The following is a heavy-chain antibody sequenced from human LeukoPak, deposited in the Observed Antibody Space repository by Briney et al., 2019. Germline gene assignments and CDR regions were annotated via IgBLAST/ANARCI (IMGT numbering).Heavy chain of an antibody. CDR3: AAGLVVVAAVDAFDI. D-gene: IGHD2-15*01. CDR1: GFTFTSSA. V-gene: IGHV1-58*02. CDR2: IVVGSGNT. Sequence: ASVKVSCKASGFTFTSSAMQWVRQARGQRLEWIGWIVVGSGNTNYAQKFQERVTITRDMSTSTAYMELSSLRSEDTAVYYCAAGLVVVAAVDAFDIWGQGTMVTVSS. J-gene: IGHJ3*02.